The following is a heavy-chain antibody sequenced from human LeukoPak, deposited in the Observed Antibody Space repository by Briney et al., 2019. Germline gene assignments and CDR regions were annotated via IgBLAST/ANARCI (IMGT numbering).Heavy chain of an antibody. Sequence: SETLSLTCTVSGYSLSSGHHWGWIRQPPGKGLEWIGSIFHSGSTYYNPSLKSRVTISVDTSKNQFSLKLSSVTAAATAVYYCARGYCGSTSCYRFYYWGQEGPVTASS. CDR2: IFHSGST. CDR3: ARGYCGSTSCYRFYY. J-gene: IGHJ4*02. CDR1: GYSLSSGHH. V-gene: IGHV4-38-2*02. D-gene: IGHD2-2*01.